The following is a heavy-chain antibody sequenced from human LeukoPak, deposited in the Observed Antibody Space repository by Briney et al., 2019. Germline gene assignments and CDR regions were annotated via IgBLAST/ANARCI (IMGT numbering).Heavy chain of an antibody. D-gene: IGHD3-3*01. Sequence: PGRSLRLSCAASGFTFSSYAMHWVRQAPGKGLEWVAVISYDGSNKYYADSVKGRFTISRDNSKNTLYLQMNSLRAEDTAVYYCAKDQKLRFLEWSYFDYWGQGTLVTVSS. V-gene: IGHV3-30*04. J-gene: IGHJ4*02. CDR3: AKDQKLRFLEWSYFDY. CDR2: ISYDGSNK. CDR1: GFTFSSYA.